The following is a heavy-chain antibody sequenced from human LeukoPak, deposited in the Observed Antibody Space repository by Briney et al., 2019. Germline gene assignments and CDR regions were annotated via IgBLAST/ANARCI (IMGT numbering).Heavy chain of an antibody. V-gene: IGHV3-30-3*01. D-gene: IGHD3-22*01. CDR3: VTSTSYYDPNGNYPYYFDC. CDR1: GFTFSSYA. CDR2: ISYDGSNK. Sequence: GRSLRLSCAASGFTFSSYAMHWVRQAPGKGLEWVAVISYDGSNKYYADSVKGRFTISRDNSKNTLSLQMNSLRAEDTAVYYCVTSTSYYDPNGNYPYYFDCWGQGTLVTVSS. J-gene: IGHJ4*02.